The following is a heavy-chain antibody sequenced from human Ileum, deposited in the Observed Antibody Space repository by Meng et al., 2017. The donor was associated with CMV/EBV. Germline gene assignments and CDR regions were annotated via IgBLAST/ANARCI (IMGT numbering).Heavy chain of an antibody. J-gene: IGHJ4*02. CDR3: ARDLTFTNYVGFFDY. Sequence: ASVKVSFKASGYTFTNYGISWVRQAPGQGLEWMGLISVYNGNTNYAQKLQGRVTMTTDTSTSTAYMELRSLRSDDTTVYYCARDLTFTNYVGFFDYWGQGTLVTVSS. CDR2: ISVYNGNT. V-gene: IGHV1-18*01. D-gene: IGHD4/OR15-4a*01. CDR1: GYTFTNYG.